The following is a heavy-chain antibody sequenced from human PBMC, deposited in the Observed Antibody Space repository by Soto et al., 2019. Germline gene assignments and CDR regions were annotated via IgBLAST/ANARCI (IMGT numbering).Heavy chain of an antibody. CDR2: INAGNGNT. Sequence: ASVKVSCKASGYTFTSYAMHWVRQAPGQRLEWMGWINAGNGNTKYSQKFQGRVTITRDTSASTAYMELSSLRSEDTAVYYCARVGNTMVRGVIIYYYYGMDVLGQGTTVTVSS. CDR1: GYTFTSYA. V-gene: IGHV1-3*01. CDR3: ARVGNTMVRGVIIYYYYGMDV. J-gene: IGHJ6*02. D-gene: IGHD3-10*01.